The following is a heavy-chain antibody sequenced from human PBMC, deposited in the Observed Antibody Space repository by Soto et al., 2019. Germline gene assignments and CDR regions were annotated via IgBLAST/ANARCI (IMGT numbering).Heavy chain of an antibody. J-gene: IGHJ6*02. V-gene: IGHV4-34*01. Sequence: SETLSLTCAVYGGSFSGYYWSWIRQPPGKGLEWIGEINHSGSTNYNPSLKSRVTISVDTSKNQFSLKLSSVTAADTAVYYCARGNIAAAGTENYSYGMDFWGQGPTVTVSS. D-gene: IGHD6-13*01. CDR3: ARGNIAAAGTENYSYGMDF. CDR1: GGSFSGYY. CDR2: INHSGST.